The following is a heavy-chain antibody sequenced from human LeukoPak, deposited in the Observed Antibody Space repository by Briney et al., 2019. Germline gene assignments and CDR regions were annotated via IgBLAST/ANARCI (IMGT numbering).Heavy chain of an antibody. J-gene: IGHJ4*02. CDR2: IKSKTDGGTT. CDR3: GARGSSWPYFDY. CDR1: GFTFSNAW. Sequence: GGSLRLSCAASGFTFSNAWMSWVRQAPGKGLEWVGRIKSKTDGGTTDYAAPVKGRFTISRDDSKNTLYLQMNSLKTEDTAVYYCGARGSSWPYFDYWGQGTPVTVSS. V-gene: IGHV3-15*01. D-gene: IGHD6-13*01.